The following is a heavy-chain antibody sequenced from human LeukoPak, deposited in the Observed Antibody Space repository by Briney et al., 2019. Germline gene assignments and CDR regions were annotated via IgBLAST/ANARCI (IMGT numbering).Heavy chain of an antibody. Sequence: GASVKVSCKASGYTFTSYYMHWVRQAPGQGLEWMGIINPSGGSTSYAQKFQGRVTMTRDTSTSTVYMELSSLRSEDTAVYYCARGGYSSSWHLSIDYYYYYMDVWGKGTTVTVSS. J-gene: IGHJ6*03. CDR3: ARGGYSSSWHLSIDYYYYYMDV. CDR2: INPSGGST. D-gene: IGHD6-13*01. CDR1: GYTFTSYY. V-gene: IGHV1-46*01.